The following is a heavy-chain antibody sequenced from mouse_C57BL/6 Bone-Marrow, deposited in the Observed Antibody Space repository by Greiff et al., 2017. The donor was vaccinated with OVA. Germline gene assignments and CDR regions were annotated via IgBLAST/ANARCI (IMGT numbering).Heavy chain of an antibody. CDR3: ASLWDVGWYFDV. J-gene: IGHJ1*03. V-gene: IGHV5-12*01. CDR1: GFTFSDYY. Sequence: EVKLVESGGGLVQPGGSLKLSCAASGFTFSDYYMYWVRQTPEKRLEWIAYISNGGGSTYYPDTVKGRFTISRDNAKKTLYLQMSRLKSEDTAMYYCASLWDVGWYFDVWGTGTTVTVSS. D-gene: IGHD4-1*01. CDR2: ISNGGGST.